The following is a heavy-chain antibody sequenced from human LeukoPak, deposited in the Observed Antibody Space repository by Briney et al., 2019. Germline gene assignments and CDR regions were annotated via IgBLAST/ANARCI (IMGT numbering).Heavy chain of an antibody. CDR3: AREKAPYCSGGSCYSGFDY. CDR1: GFTFSSYT. Sequence: PGGSLRLSCAASGFTFSSYTMNWVRQAPGKGLEWVSSITSSSSYIYYADSVKGRFTISRDNAKNSLYLQINSLRAEDTAVYYCAREKAPYCSGGSCYSGFDYWGQGTLVTVSS. J-gene: IGHJ4*02. CDR2: ITSSSSYI. V-gene: IGHV3-21*01. D-gene: IGHD2-15*01.